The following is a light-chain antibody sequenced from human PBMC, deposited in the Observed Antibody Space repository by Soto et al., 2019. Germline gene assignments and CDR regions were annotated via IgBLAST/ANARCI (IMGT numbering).Light chain of an antibody. CDR3: SSYAGSHSFAVV. Sequence: QSALTQPPSASGSPGQSVTITCTGSSSDVGGYNFVSWYQQYPDKAPKLMIYEVHKRPSGVPDRFSGSKSGNTASLTVSGLQAEDEADYYCSSYAGSHSFAVVFGGGTQLTVL. V-gene: IGLV2-8*01. CDR2: EVH. J-gene: IGLJ2*01. CDR1: SSDVGGYNF.